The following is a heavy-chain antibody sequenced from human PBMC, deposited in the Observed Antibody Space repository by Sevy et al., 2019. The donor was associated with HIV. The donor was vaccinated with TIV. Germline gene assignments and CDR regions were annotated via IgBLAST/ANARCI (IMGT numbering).Heavy chain of an antibody. Sequence: GGSLRLSCAASGFTFSSYAMSWVRQAPGKGLEWVSAISGSGGSTYYADSVKGRFTISRDNSKNTLYLQMNSLRAEDTAVYYCANHLESAFVGYWGQGTLVTVSS. CDR3: ANHLESAFVGY. CDR1: GFTFSSYA. J-gene: IGHJ4*02. D-gene: IGHD3-3*01. V-gene: IGHV3-23*01. CDR2: ISGSGGST.